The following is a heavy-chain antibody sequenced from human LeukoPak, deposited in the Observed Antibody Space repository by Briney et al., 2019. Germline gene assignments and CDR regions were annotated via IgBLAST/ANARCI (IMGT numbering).Heavy chain of an antibody. V-gene: IGHV4-59*11. CDR3: ARGRSSLDL. D-gene: IGHD6-19*01. CDR1: ACSISNHY. CDR2: IFYTGSD. Sequence: SETLSLTCTVAACSISNHYWKWMRQLQGNGLEWIAYIFYTGSDNYNPSLNSRVYISVDTSKNQVSLNLTSVTAADTAVYYCARGRSSLDLWGQGTLVTVSS. J-gene: IGHJ5*02.